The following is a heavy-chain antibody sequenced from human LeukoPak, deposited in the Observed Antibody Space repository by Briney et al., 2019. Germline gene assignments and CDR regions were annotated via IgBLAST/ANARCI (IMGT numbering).Heavy chain of an antibody. CDR3: ASLLWFGEGPDY. Sequence: PSQTLSLTCTVSGGSISSGGYYWSWIRQPPGKGLEWIGYIYHSGSTYYNPSLKSRVTISVDRSKNQFSLKLSSVTAADMAVYYCASLLWFGEGPDYWGQGTLVTVSS. J-gene: IGHJ4*02. D-gene: IGHD3-10*01. V-gene: IGHV4-30-2*01. CDR1: GGSISSGGYY. CDR2: IYHSGST.